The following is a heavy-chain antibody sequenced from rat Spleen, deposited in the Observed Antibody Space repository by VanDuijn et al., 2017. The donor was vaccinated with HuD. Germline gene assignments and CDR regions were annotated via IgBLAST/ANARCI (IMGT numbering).Heavy chain of an antibody. D-gene: IGHD1-10*01. V-gene: IGHV5S23*01. CDR1: GFTFNNYD. Sequence: EVQLVESGGGLVQPGRSLKLSCAASGFTFNNYDMAWVRQAPTKGLDWVASISTGGGNTYYRDSVKGRFTISRDSAKSTLYLQMDSLRSEDTATYYWARQGVYNNYGWFAYWGQGTLVTVSS. CDR2: ISTGGGNT. J-gene: IGHJ3*01. CDR3: ARQGVYNNYGWFAY.